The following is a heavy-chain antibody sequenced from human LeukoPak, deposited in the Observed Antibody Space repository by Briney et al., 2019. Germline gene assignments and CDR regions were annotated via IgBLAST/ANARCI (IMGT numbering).Heavy chain of an antibody. V-gene: IGHV3-21*01. J-gene: IGHJ4*02. CDR3: ASPFGESAQFDY. CDR1: GFTFSSYS. Sequence: GGSLRLSCAASGFTFSSYSMDWVRQAPGKGLEWVSCISSSSYIYYADSVKGRFTISRDNSKNTLYLQMNSLRAEDTAVYYCASPFGESAQFDYWGQGTLVTVSS. CDR2: ISSSSYI. D-gene: IGHD3-10*01.